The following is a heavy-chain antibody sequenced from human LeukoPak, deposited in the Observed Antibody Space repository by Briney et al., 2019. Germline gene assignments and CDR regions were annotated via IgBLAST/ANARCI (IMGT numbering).Heavy chain of an antibody. D-gene: IGHD1-26*01. Sequence: QTGGSLRLSCAASGFTFSSYDVHWVRQATRKGLEWVSAIGTAGDTYYPGSVKGRFTISRENAKNSLYLQMNSLRAGDTAVYYCARGTVGYYGMDVWGQGTTVTVSS. J-gene: IGHJ6*02. CDR3: ARGTVGYYGMDV. CDR2: IGTAGDT. CDR1: GFTFSSYD. V-gene: IGHV3-13*01.